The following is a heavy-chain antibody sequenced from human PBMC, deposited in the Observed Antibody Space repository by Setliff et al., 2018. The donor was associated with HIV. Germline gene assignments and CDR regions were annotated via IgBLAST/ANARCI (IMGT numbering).Heavy chain of an antibody. CDR2: IYHSGST. CDR1: NYSISSAYY. V-gene: IGHV4-38-2*01. J-gene: IGHJ6*02. D-gene: IGHD6-19*01. Sequence: PSETLSLTCAVSNYSISSAYYWGWIRHPPWKGLEWIGSIYHSGSTYYNPSLKSRVTISVDTSKNQFSLKLSSVTAADTAVYYCARRPAGAVAGGYGMDVWGQGTTVTVSS. CDR3: ARRPAGAVAGGYGMDV.